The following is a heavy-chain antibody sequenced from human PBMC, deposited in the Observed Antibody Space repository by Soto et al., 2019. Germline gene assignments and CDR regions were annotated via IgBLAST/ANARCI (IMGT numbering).Heavy chain of an antibody. CDR3: VRGKYSSSVDY. CDR2: INHSGST. Sequence: PSETLSLTCAVYGGSFSGYYWSWIRQPPGKGLEWIGEINHSGSTNYNPSLKSRVTISVDTSKNQFSLKLSSVTAADTAVYYCVRGKYSSSVDYWGQGTLVTVSS. V-gene: IGHV4-34*01. CDR1: GGSFSGYY. J-gene: IGHJ4*02. D-gene: IGHD6-6*01.